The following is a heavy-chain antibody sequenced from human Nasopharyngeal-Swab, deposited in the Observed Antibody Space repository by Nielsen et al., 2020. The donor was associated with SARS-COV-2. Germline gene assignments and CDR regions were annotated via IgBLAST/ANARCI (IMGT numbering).Heavy chain of an antibody. CDR2: MNPNSGNT. J-gene: IGHJ4*02. D-gene: IGHD3-10*01. V-gene: IGHV1-8*01. CDR3: ARGRGGWFGELFDY. Sequence: AVEKVSCKASGYSFTSYDINWVRQATGQGLEWMGWMNPNSGNTGYAQKFQGRVTMTRNTSISTAYMELSSLRSEDTAVYYCARGRGGWFGELFDYWGQGTLVTVSS. CDR1: GYSFTSYD.